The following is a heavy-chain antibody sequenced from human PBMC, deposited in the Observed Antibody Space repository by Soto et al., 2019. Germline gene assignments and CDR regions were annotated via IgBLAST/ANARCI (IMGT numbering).Heavy chain of an antibody. V-gene: IGHV1-69*06. D-gene: IGHD3-16*02. Sequence: SSVNVSRKPSGGTFHSYGSSWVGQAPAQGLDWMGVIISLYGTVHYAQKFQGRVSITADKFTSTAYMDMDSLRSEETAVYYCTGVRVVGGVIPSWIAHLGPGTQLTVSS. CDR3: TGVRVVGGVIPSWIAH. CDR2: IISLYGTV. CDR1: GGTFHSYG. J-gene: IGHJ4*02.